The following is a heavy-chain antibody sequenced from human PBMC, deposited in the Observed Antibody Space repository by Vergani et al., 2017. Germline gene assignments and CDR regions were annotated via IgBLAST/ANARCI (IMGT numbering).Heavy chain of an antibody. CDR3: ARDQEVRIAAAGTRWDHYYYYMDV. D-gene: IGHD6-13*01. Sequence: QVQLVQSGAEVKKPGSSVKVSCKASGGTFSSYAIGWVRQAPGQGLEWMGGIIPIFGTANYAQKFQGRVTITADESTSTAYMELSSLRSEDTAVYYCARDQEVRIAAAGTRWDHYYYYMDVWGKGTTVTVSS. CDR2: IIPIFGTA. J-gene: IGHJ6*03. V-gene: IGHV1-69*01. CDR1: GGTFSSYA.